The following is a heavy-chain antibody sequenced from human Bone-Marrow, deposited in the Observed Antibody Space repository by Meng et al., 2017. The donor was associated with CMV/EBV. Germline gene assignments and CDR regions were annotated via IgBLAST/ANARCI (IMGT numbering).Heavy chain of an antibody. J-gene: IGHJ4*02. CDR1: GFTFDDYG. D-gene: IGHD3-22*01. Sequence: GESLKISCAASGFTFDDYGMSWVRQAPGKGLEWVSAISGSGGSTYYADSVKGRFTISRDNSKNTLYLQMNSLRAEDTAVYYCAKRRDYYDSSGYSYWGQGTLVTVSS. CDR3: AKRRDYYDSSGYSY. V-gene: IGHV3-23*01. CDR2: ISGSGGST.